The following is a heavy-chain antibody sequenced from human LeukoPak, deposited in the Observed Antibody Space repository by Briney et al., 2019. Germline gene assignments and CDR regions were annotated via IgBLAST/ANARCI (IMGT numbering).Heavy chain of an antibody. CDR3: ASARYDVSTGHVYIDS. CDR1: GASISSSDYY. V-gene: IGHV4-31*03. CDR2: IYYSGST. Sequence: SETLSLTCTVSGASISSSDYYWSWLRQHPGKGLDWIGYIYYSGSTYYNPSLMSRLTMSLDTSKKHFSLKLSSVTAADTAVYYCASARYDVSTGHVYIDSWGQGTLVTVSS. J-gene: IGHJ4*02. D-gene: IGHD3-9*01.